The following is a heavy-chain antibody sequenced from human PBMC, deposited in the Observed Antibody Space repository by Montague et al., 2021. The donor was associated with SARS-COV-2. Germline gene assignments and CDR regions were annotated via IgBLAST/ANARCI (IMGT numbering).Heavy chain of an antibody. D-gene: IGHD3-16*01. CDR2: INQNGST. CDR1: AGSFSDYY. CDR3: ARGPMYEVIGGVMVTLYYYAMAV. J-gene: IGHJ6*02. Sequence: SETLSLTCAVYAGSFSDYYWSWIRQSPGKGLEWLGEINQNGSTNYNPSLKSRLIISVDTSKKQFSLNRTSVTAADTAVYYCARGPMYEVIGGVMVTLYYYAMAVWGQGTTVTVSS. V-gene: IGHV4-34*01.